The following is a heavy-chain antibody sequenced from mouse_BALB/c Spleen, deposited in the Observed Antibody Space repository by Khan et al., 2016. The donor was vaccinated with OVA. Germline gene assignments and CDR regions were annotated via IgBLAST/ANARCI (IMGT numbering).Heavy chain of an antibody. Sequence: VELVESGGGLVQPGGSRKLSCAASGFTFSDYGMAWVRQAPGKGPEWVAFISDLAYTFYYADTVTGRFTLSRENAKKTLYLEMISLRSGDTAMYYCARGGGTAPFAYWGQGTLVTVSA. V-gene: IGHV5-15*02. J-gene: IGHJ3*01. CDR2: ISDLAYTF. CDR1: GFTFSDYG. D-gene: IGHD1-2*01. CDR3: ARGGGTAPFAY.